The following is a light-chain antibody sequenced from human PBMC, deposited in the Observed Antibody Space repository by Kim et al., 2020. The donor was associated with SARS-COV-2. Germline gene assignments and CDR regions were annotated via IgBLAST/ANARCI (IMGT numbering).Light chain of an antibody. Sequence: PEQTANITSSGYKLGDKYVSWYQQKPGQSPVVVIYQDNRRPSGIPERFSGSNSGNTATLTISGTQAMDEADYYCQAWDSSTHNYVVGVGTKVTVL. CDR1: KLGDKY. CDR2: QDN. V-gene: IGLV3-1*01. J-gene: IGLJ1*01. CDR3: QAWDSSTHNYV.